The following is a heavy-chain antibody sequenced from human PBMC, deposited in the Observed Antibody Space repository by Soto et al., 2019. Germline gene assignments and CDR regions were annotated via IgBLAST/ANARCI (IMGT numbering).Heavy chain of an antibody. Sequence: SQTLSLTCAVYGGSFSGYYWSWIRQPPGKGLEWIGEINHSGSTNYNPSLKSRVTISVDTSKNQFSLKLSSVTAADTAVYYCARRASGVTYGDLYYFDYWGQGTLVTVSS. CDR2: INHSGST. V-gene: IGHV4-34*01. D-gene: IGHD4-17*01. CDR1: GGSFSGYY. J-gene: IGHJ4*02. CDR3: ARRASGVTYGDLYYFDY.